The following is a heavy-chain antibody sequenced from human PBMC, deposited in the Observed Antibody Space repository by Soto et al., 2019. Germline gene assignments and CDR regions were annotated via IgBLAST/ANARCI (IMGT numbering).Heavy chain of an antibody. CDR2: ISATGGGT. D-gene: IGHD2-15*01. Sequence: GGSLRLSCAASGFKFSNYAMSWVRQAPGKGLEWVSLISATGGGTYYADSVKGRFTISRDNSHNTLYLQVHSLTAEDTAVYYCEQDSRARGNSAFYFDLWGQGAQATVSS. V-gene: IGHV3-23*01. CDR3: EQDSRARGNSAFYFDL. J-gene: IGHJ5*02. CDR1: GFKFSNYA.